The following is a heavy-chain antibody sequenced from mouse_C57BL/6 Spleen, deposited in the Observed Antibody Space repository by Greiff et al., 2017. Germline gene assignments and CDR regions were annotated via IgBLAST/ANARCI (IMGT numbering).Heavy chain of an antibody. CDR2: IYPGSCST. J-gene: IGHJ3*01. V-gene: IGHV1-55*01. CDR1: GYTFPSFR. D-gene: IGHD3-2*02. CDR3: ARYGTAQAVWFAY. Sequence: QVQLKQPGAELVKPGASVKMFCKASGYTFPSFRITWVKQRPGQGLEWIGDIYPGSCSTNYNGKFKSKATLTVDTSSSTAYMQLSSLTSEDSAVYYCARYGTAQAVWFAYWGQGTLVTVSA.